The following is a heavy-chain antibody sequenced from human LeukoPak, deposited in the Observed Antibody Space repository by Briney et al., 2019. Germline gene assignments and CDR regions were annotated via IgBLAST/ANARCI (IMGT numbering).Heavy chain of an antibody. J-gene: IGHJ4*02. CDR2: INPNSGGT. D-gene: IGHD6-19*01. Sequence: ASVKVSCKASGYTFNGYYIHWARQAPGQGLEWMGWINPNSGGTNYAQKFQGRVTMTRDTSISTAYMELSRLRSDDTAVFYCATSSGWKSNIDYWGQGTLVTVSS. V-gene: IGHV1-2*02. CDR1: GYTFNGYY. CDR3: ATSSGWKSNIDY.